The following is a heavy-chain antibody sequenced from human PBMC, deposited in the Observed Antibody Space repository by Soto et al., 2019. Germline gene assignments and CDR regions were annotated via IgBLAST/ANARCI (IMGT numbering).Heavy chain of an antibody. CDR3: ARVDTAMKYYYGMDV. CDR2: IKQDGSEK. V-gene: IGHV3-7*01. J-gene: IGHJ6*02. CDR1: GFTFSSYW. Sequence: GGSLRLSCAASGFTFSSYWMSWVRQAPGEGLEWVANIKQDGSEKYYVDSVKGRFTISRDNAKNSLYLQMNSLRAEDTAVYYCARVDTAMKYYYGMDVWGQGTTVTVSS. D-gene: IGHD5-18*01.